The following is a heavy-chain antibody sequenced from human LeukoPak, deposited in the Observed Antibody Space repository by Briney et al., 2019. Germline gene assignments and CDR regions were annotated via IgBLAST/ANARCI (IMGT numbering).Heavy chain of an antibody. CDR1: GGTFSSYA. CDR3: ARDLWGYCSSTSCPGVGAFDI. Sequence: ASVKVSCKASGGTFSSYAISWVRLAPGQGLEWMGGIIPIFGTANYAQKFQGRVTITADESTSTAYMELSSLRSEDTAVYYCARDLWGYCSSTSCPGVGAFDIWGQGTMVTVSS. J-gene: IGHJ3*02. D-gene: IGHD2-2*01. V-gene: IGHV1-69*13. CDR2: IIPIFGTA.